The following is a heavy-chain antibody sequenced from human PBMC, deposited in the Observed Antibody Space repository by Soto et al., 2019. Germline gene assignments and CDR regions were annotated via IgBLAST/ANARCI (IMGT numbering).Heavy chain of an antibody. CDR2: IKQDGSDK. V-gene: IGHV3-7*01. D-gene: IGHD2-2*01. J-gene: IGHJ6*03. CDR1: GFTISTYW. CDR3: VRGCGRSSCHYYLDV. Sequence: EMQLVESGGGLVQHGGSLRLSCEASGFTISTYWMSWVRQAPGKGLEWVATIKQDGSDKYYVDSVRGRFTISRDNAESALYLQMSSLRAEDTAVYYCVRGCGRSSCHYYLDVWGKATTVIVSS.